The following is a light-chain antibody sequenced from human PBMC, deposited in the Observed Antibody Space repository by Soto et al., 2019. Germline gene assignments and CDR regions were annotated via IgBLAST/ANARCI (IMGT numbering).Light chain of an antibody. Sequence: QSALTQPASVSGSPGQSITISCTGTSSDVGGYNYVSWYQQHPGKAPKLMIYDVSNRPSGVSNRFSGSKSDNTASLTISGXXXXXXAXYYCSSYTSSILFGGGTKL. CDR3: SSYTSSIL. V-gene: IGLV2-14*01. CDR2: DVS. J-gene: IGLJ2*01. CDR1: SSDVGGYNY.